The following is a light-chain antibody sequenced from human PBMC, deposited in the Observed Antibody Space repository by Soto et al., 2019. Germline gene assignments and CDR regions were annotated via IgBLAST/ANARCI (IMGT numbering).Light chain of an antibody. J-gene: IGLJ1*01. CDR1: SSDVGGYNY. CDR2: DVS. CDR3: SSYTSSSTCDV. V-gene: IGLV2-14*01. Sequence: QSVLTQPASVSGSPGQSITISCTGTSSDVGGYNYVSWYQQHPGKAPKLMIYDVSNRPSGVSNRFSGSKSGNTASLTISGLQAEDEADYYCSSYTSSSTCDVFGTGTKLTVL.